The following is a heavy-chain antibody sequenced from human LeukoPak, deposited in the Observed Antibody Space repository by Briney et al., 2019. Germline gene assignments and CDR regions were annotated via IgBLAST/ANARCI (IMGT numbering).Heavy chain of an antibody. V-gene: IGHV4-39*07. CDR3: ARPIVEWELKGRAFDI. CDR2: IYYSGST. CDR1: GGSISSSSYY. Sequence: PSETLSLTCTVSGGSISSSSYYWGWIRQPPGKGLEWIGSIYYSGSTYYNPSLKSRVTISVDTSKNQFSLKLSSVTAADTAVYYCARPIVEWELKGRAFDIWGQGTMVTVSS. D-gene: IGHD1-26*01. J-gene: IGHJ3*02.